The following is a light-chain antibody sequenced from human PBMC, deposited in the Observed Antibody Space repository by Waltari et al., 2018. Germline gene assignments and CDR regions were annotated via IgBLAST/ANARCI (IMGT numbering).Light chain of an antibody. V-gene: IGLV2-23*02. CDR1: SSDVGSYNL. J-gene: IGLJ2*01. CDR2: EVT. CDR3: CSFAGSVTFVV. Sequence: QSALTQPASVSGSPGQSITIFCSGTSSDVGSYNLFSWYQQHPGKAPKVLIYEVTKRPSGVSNRFSGSKSGNTASLTISGLQAEDEAEYFCCSFAGSVTFVVFGGGTKVTVL.